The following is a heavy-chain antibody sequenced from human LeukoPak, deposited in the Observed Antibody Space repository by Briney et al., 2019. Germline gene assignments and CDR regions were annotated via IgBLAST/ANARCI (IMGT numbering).Heavy chain of an antibody. CDR2: IYYSGST. J-gene: IGHJ4*02. CDR3: ARVPYDSSGYQDY. CDR1: GGSISSSSYY. D-gene: IGHD3-22*01. V-gene: IGHV4-39*07. Sequence: SETLSLACTVSGGSISSSSYYWGWIRQAPGKGLEWIGSIYYSGSTYYNPSLKSRVTISVDTSKNQFSLKLSSVTAADTAVYYCARVPYDSSGYQDYWGQGTLVTVSS.